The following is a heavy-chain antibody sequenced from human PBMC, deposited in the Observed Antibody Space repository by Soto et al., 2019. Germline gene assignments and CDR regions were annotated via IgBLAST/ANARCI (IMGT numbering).Heavy chain of an antibody. CDR3: ATDANEYLWEYYFDF. CDR1: GFTFSTYG. J-gene: IGHJ4*02. D-gene: IGHD3-16*01. CDR2: ISHDGSNQ. V-gene: IGHV3-30*03. Sequence: PGGSLSLSCAAPGFTFSTYGMHWVRQAPATGLEWVAFISHDGSNQYYADSMKGRFTISRDNSKNTLYLQMNSLRPDDTAVYYCATDANEYLWEYYFDFWGQGTLVTVSS.